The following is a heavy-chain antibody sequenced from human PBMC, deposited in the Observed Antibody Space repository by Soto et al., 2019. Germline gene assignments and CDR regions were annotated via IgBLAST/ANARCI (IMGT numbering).Heavy chain of an antibody. J-gene: IGHJ4*02. CDR1: GFSLSTRGVG. V-gene: IGHV2-5*02. D-gene: IGHD3-10*01. Sequence: QITLKESGPTLVKPTQTLTLTCTFSGFSLSTRGVGVGWIRQPPGKALEWLALIYWDDDKRYSPFLRSRLTITKDTSKTQVVLTLTNMDPVDTATYYCAHIGISTWFTYWGQGTLLTVSS. CDR2: IYWDDDK. CDR3: AHIGISTWFTY.